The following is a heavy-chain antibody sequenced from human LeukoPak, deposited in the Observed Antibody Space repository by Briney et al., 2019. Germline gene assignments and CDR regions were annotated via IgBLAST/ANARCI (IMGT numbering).Heavy chain of an antibody. Sequence: ASVKVSCKASGYIFTSYGISWVRQAPGQGLEWMGWIRADNGKTNYAQNFQGRVTMTTETSTTTVYMELRSLRSDDTAVYYCARDGLVVVAATIGMDVWGQGTTVTVSS. D-gene: IGHD2-15*01. CDR3: ARDGLVVVAATIGMDV. V-gene: IGHV1-18*01. CDR1: GYIFTSYG. CDR2: IRADNGKT. J-gene: IGHJ6*02.